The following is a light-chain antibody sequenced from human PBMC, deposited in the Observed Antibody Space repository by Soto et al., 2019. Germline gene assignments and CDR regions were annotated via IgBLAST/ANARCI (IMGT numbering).Light chain of an antibody. CDR3: QQYEYFWT. Sequence: DIQMTQSPSTLSASVGDRVTITCRASQNIARSLAWYQHNPGKDPKVLIYQASSLDSGVPSRFSGRGFGTEFTLTITSLQPADSATYYCQQYEYFWTFGHGTKVDI. V-gene: IGKV1-5*03. CDR1: QNIARS. J-gene: IGKJ1*01. CDR2: QAS.